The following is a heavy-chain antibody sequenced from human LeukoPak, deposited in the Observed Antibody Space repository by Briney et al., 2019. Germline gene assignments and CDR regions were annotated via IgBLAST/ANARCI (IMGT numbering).Heavy chain of an antibody. Sequence: ASVKVSCQACGYTFTSYGISWVRQAPGQGLEWMGWISAYNGNTNYAQKLQGRVTMTTDTSTSTAYMELRSLRSDDTAVYYCAREREELAPFDYWGQGTLVTVSS. D-gene: IGHD6-6*01. J-gene: IGHJ4*02. CDR1: GYTFTSYG. CDR3: AREREELAPFDY. V-gene: IGHV1-18*01. CDR2: ISAYNGNT.